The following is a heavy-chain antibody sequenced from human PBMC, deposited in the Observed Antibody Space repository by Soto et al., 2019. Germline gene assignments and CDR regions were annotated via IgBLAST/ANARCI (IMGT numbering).Heavy chain of an antibody. CDR1: GFTFSSYA. Sequence: PGGSLRLSCAASGFTFSSYAMHWVRQAPGKGLEWVAVISYDGSNKYYADSVKGRFTISRDNSKNTLYLQMNSLRAEDTAVYYCASPQYRIAVAGTPFDIWGQGTMVTVS. CDR3: ASPQYRIAVAGTPFDI. J-gene: IGHJ3*02. V-gene: IGHV3-30-3*01. D-gene: IGHD6-19*01. CDR2: ISYDGSNK.